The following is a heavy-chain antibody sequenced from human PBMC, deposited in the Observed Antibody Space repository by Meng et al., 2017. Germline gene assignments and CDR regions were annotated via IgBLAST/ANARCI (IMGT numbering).Heavy chain of an antibody. CDR2: IKSKTDGGTT. V-gene: IGHV3-15*01. D-gene: IGHD5-12*01. CDR1: GFTFSNAW. CDR3: TTSVVATAYYYYYYGMDV. J-gene: IGHJ6*02. Sequence: GESLKISCAASGFTFSNAWMSWVRQAPGKGLEWVGRIKSKTDGGTTDYAAPVKGRFTISRDDSKNTLYLQMNSLKTEDTAVYYCTTSVVATAYYYYYYGMDVWGQGTTVTVSS.